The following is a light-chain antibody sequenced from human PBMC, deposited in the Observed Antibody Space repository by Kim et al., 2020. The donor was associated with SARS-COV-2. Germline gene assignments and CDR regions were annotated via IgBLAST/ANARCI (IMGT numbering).Light chain of an antibody. V-gene: IGKV4-1*01. CDR2: WAS. CDR1: RSILYSADNKNY. J-gene: IGKJ2*01. Sequence: DIVMTQSPDSLAVSLGERATINCKSSRSILYSADNKNYLAWYQQKPGQSPKLLIYWASNRESGVPDRFSGSGSGTDFTLTISNLQAEDVAVYYWQQYFSTPVFGQGTKLEIK. CDR3: QQYFSTPV.